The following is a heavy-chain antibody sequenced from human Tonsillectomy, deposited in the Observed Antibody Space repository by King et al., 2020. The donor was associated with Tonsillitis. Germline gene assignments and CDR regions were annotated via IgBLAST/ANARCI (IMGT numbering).Heavy chain of an antibody. CDR3: ARAHXXCSSTSCYGPYYFDY. J-gene: IGHJ4*02. V-gene: IGHV4-34*01. CDR2: INHSGST. Sequence: VQLQQWGAGLLKPSETLSLTCAVYGGSFSGYYWSWIRQPPGKGLEWSGEINHSGSTNYNPSLKSRVTISVDTSKNQFSLKLSSVTAADTAVYYCARAHXXCSSTSCYGPYYFDYWGQGTLAT. CDR1: GGSFSGYY. D-gene: IGHD2-2*01.